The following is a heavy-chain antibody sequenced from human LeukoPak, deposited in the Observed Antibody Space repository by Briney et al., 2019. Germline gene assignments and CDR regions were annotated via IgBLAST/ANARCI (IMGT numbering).Heavy chain of an antibody. V-gene: IGHV3-11*01. CDR3: ARDYGSGSYYNGPYYFDY. CDR1: GFTFSDYY. D-gene: IGHD3-10*01. CDR2: ISSSGSTI. Sequence: GGSLRLSCAASGFTFSDYYMSWIRQAPGKGLEWVSYISSSGSTIYYADSVKGRFTISRDNAKNSLYLQMNSLRAEDTAVYYCARDYGSGSYYNGPYYFDYWGQGTLVTVSS. J-gene: IGHJ4*02.